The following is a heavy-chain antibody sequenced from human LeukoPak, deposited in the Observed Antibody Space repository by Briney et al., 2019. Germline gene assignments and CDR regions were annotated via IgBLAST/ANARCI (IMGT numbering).Heavy chain of an antibody. CDR3: AKGHGSGWYGYFDY. V-gene: IGHV3-74*01. D-gene: IGHD6-19*01. CDR2: ISNDGTST. J-gene: IGHJ4*02. Sequence: GGSLRLSCAASGVTFSSHSMHWVRQAPGKGLVWVSGISNDGTSTTYADSVKGRFTISRDNSQSTLFLQLNSLRAEDTAVYYCAKGHGSGWYGYFDYWGQGTLVTVSP. CDR1: GVTFSSHS.